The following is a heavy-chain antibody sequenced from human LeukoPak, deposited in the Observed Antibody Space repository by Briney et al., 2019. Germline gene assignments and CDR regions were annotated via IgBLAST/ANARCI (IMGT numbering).Heavy chain of an antibody. Sequence: PGGSLRLSCAASGFSFSTNWMHWVRQAPGKGLVWVSRIKSDGSDTSYADSVKGRFTISRDNAKNTLYLQMNSLRAEDTAVYYCAVLSWPYYWGQGTLVTVSS. V-gene: IGHV3-74*01. D-gene: IGHD3-16*01. CDR3: AVLSWPYY. J-gene: IGHJ4*02. CDR1: GFSFSTNW. CDR2: IKSDGSDT.